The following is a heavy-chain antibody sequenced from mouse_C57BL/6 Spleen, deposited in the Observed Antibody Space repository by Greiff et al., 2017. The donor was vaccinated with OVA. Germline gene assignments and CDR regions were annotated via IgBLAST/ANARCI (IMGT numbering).Heavy chain of an antibody. J-gene: IGHJ4*01. CDR1: GFTFSDYG. Sequence: EVQLVESGGGLVKPGGSLKLSCAASGFTFSDYGMHWVRQAPEKGLEWVAYISSGSSTIYYADTVKGRFTISRDNAKNTLFLQMTSLRSEDTAMYYCARRGPDYYGSNYYAMDYWGQGTSVTVSS. V-gene: IGHV5-17*01. CDR3: ARRGPDYYGSNYYAMDY. CDR2: ISSGSSTI. D-gene: IGHD1-2*01.